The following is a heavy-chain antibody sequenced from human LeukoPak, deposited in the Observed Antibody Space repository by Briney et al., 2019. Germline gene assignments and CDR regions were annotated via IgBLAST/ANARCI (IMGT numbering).Heavy chain of an antibody. CDR3: AKGSVAAQVYYFDY. CDR1: GFTFDDYA. CDR2: ISWNSGSI. Sequence: GRSLRLPCAASGFTFDDYAMHWVRQPPGKGLEWVSGISWNSGSIGYADSVKGRFTISRDNAKNSLYLQMNSLRAEDTALYYCAKGSVAAQVYYFDYWGQGTLVTVSS. D-gene: IGHD6-19*01. V-gene: IGHV3-9*01. J-gene: IGHJ4*02.